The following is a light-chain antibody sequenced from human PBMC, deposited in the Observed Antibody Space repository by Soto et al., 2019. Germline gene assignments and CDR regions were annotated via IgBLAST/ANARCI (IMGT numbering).Light chain of an antibody. J-gene: IGLJ2*01. CDR1: SSDVGGYDS. V-gene: IGLV2-14*03. Sequence: QSALTQPASVSGSPGQSITISCTGTSSDVGGYDSVSWYQQHPGKAPKLMIYDVSNRPSGVSNRFSGSKSGNTASLTISGRQAEDEADYYCTSYTSSTTRVVFGGGTKLTVL. CDR2: DVS. CDR3: TSYTSSTTRVV.